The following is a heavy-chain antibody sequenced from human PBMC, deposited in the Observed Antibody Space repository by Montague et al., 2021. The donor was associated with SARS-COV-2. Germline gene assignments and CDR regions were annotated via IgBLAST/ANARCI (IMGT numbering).Heavy chain of an antibody. CDR2: IYYSGNT. Sequence: TLSLTCIVSSDSISSGGYYWSWIRQHPGKGLEWIGYIYYSGNTYYYPSLKSRVTMSVDTTKNQFSLTLNSVTAADTAVYYCARGPSRLATQEFYFGYWGQGTLVSVSS. CDR1: SDSISSGGYY. J-gene: IGHJ4*02. D-gene: IGHD5-24*01. V-gene: IGHV4-31*03. CDR3: ARGPSRLATQEFYFGY.